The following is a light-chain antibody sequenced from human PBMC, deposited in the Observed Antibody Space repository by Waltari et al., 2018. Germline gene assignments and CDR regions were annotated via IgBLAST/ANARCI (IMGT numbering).Light chain of an antibody. CDR3: QQRSNWPPIT. Sequence: EIVLTQSPVTLSLAPGERATLSCWASQSVGSSLVWYQQKPGQAPRLLMYDASNRATGVPARFNGSGSGTDFTLTIISLQSEDSAVYYCQQRSNWPPITFGQGTRLEIK. CDR2: DAS. CDR1: QSVGSS. V-gene: IGKV3-11*01. J-gene: IGKJ5*01.